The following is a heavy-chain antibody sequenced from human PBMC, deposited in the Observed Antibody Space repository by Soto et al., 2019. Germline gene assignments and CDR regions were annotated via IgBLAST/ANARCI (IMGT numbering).Heavy chain of an antibody. CDR3: ARAGSLLDWLLGRPSRIPGFDY. Sequence: EVQLVESGGGLVQPGGSLRLSCAASGFTVSSYSMNWVRQAPGKGLEWVSVINRGGSTLYADYEKGRFTISRDISKNTRYLQMNSLGAEDTAVYYCARAGSLLDWLLGRPSRIPGFDYWGQGTLVTVSS. J-gene: IGHJ4*02. V-gene: IGHV3-66*01. CDR1: GFTVSSYS. CDR2: INRGGST. D-gene: IGHD3-3*01.